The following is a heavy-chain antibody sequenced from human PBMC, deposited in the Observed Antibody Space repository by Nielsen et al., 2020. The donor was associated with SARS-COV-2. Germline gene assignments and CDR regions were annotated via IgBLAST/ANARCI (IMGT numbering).Heavy chain of an antibody. Sequence: SVKVSCKASGYTFTSYAMHWVRQAPGQRLEWMGGIIPIFGTANYAQKFQGRVTITADESTSTAYMELSSLRSEDTAVYYCARDPPGAVAAFGAWFDPWGQGTLVTVSS. CDR3: ARDPPGAVAAFGAWFDP. J-gene: IGHJ5*02. CDR1: GYTFTSYA. V-gene: IGHV1-69*13. CDR2: IIPIFGTA. D-gene: IGHD6-19*01.